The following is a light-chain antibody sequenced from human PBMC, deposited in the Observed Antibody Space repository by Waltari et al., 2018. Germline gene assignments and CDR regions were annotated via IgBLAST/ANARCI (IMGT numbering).Light chain of an antibody. J-gene: IGKJ2*01. CDR1: QSVLYSSNNKNY. Sequence: DIVMTQSPDSLAVSLGERATINCKSSQSVLYSSNNKNYLAWYQQKQGQPPKLLIYLAATRESGVPDRFSGSGSGTDFTLTISSLQAEDVAVYYCQQYYSTPYTFGQGTKLEIK. CDR2: LAA. CDR3: QQYYSTPYT. V-gene: IGKV4-1*01.